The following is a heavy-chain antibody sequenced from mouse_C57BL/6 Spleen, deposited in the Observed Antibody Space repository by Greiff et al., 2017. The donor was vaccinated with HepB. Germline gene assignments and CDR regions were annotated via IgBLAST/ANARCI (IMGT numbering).Heavy chain of an antibody. J-gene: IGHJ1*03. CDR3: ARSGITWYFDV. CDR2: IYPGDGDT. V-gene: IGHV1-82*01. Sequence: QVQLQQSGPELVKPGASVKISCKASGYAFSSSWMNWVKQRPGKGLEWIGRIYPGDGDTNYNGKFKGKATLTADKSSSTAYMQLSSLTSEDSAVSFCARSGITWYFDVWGTGTTVTVSS. D-gene: IGHD1-1*01. CDR1: GYAFSSSW.